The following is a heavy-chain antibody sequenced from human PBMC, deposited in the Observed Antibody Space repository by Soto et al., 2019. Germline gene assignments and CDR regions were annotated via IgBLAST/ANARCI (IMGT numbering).Heavy chain of an antibody. D-gene: IGHD1-26*01. V-gene: IGHV4-59*01. Sequence: SETLSLTCTVSGGSISSYYWSWIRQPPGKGLEWIGYIYYSGSTNYNPSLKSRVTISVDTSKNQFSLKLSSVTAADTAVYYCARSELAYYYYGMDVWGQGTTVTVSS. CDR2: IYYSGST. CDR3: ARSELAYYYYGMDV. CDR1: GGSISSYY. J-gene: IGHJ6*02.